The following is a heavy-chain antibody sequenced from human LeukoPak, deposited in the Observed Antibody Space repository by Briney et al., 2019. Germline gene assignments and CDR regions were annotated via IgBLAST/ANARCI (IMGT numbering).Heavy chain of an antibody. CDR1: GFTLSSYG. V-gene: IGHV3-33*01. CDR3: ARDYGDGYNLDY. CDR2: IWYDGTKE. J-gene: IGHJ4*02. Sequence: GGSLRLSCAASGFTLSSYGMHWVRRAPGKGVEWVAVIWYDGTKEYDADSVKGRFTISRDNSKNTVYLQMNSLRAEDTAVYYCARDYGDGYNLDYWGQGTLVTVSS. D-gene: IGHD5-24*01.